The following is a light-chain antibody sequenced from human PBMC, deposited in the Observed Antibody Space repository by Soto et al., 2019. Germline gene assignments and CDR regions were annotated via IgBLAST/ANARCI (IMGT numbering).Light chain of an antibody. CDR3: SSYTTTSTYV. CDR1: NSDVGGYDY. J-gene: IGLJ1*01. V-gene: IGLV2-14*01. CDR2: EVT. Sequence: SVLTQPASVSGSPGQSITISCTGTNSDVGGYDYVSWYQQHPDKAPKFMIYEVTNRPSGVSHRFSGSKSGNTASLTISGLQAEDEADYYCSSYTTTSTYVFGTGTKVTVL.